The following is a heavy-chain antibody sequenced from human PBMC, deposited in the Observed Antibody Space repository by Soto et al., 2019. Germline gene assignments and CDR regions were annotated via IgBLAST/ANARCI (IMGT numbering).Heavy chain of an antibody. D-gene: IGHD6-6*01. Sequence: VGSLRLSCAASGFTFSSYSMNWVRQAPGKGLEWVSSISSSSSYIYYADSVKGRFTISRDNAKNSLYLQMNSLRAEDTAVYYCAREGSSSSAGYYYYGMDVWGQGTTVTVSS. CDR3: AREGSSSSAGYYYYGMDV. V-gene: IGHV3-21*01. CDR2: ISSSSSYI. J-gene: IGHJ6*02. CDR1: GFTFSSYS.